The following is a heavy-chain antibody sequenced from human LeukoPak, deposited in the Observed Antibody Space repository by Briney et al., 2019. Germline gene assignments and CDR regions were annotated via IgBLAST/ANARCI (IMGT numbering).Heavy chain of an antibody. Sequence: PGRSLRLSCTTSGFTFGDYAMTWVRQAPGKGLEWVGFIRSKAYGGTTEYAASVKGRFTISRDDSKSIANLQMNSLKTEDTAVYYCTGYDYVGNSRAFHIWGQGTMVTVSS. CDR3: TGYDYVGNSRAFHI. J-gene: IGHJ3*02. CDR2: IRSKAYGGTT. V-gene: IGHV3-49*04. D-gene: IGHD4-23*01. CDR1: GFTFGDYA.